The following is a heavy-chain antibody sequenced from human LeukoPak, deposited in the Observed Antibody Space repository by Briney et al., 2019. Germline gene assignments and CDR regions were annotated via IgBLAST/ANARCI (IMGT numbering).Heavy chain of an antibody. D-gene: IGHD3-22*01. CDR2: IYTSGST. V-gene: IGHV4-4*07. J-gene: IGHJ4*02. CDR3: ARDQNFHGSGGYYGIDC. Sequence: SETLSLTCTVSGGSISSYYWSWIRQPAGKGLEWIGRIYTSGSTNYNPSLKSRVTMSVDTSKNQFSLKLSSVTAADTAVYYCARDQNFHGSGGYYGIDCWGQGTLVTVSS. CDR1: GGSISSYY.